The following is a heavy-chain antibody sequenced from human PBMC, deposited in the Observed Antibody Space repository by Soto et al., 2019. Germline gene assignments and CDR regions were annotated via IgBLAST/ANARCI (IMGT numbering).Heavy chain of an antibody. CDR3: ARTTHCGGDCYSGGMDV. D-gene: IGHD2-21*02. Sequence: GGSLRLSCAASGFTFSSYAMHWVRQAPGKGLEWVAVISYDGSNKYYADSVKGRFTISRDNSKNTLYLQMNSLRAEDTAVYYCARTTHCGGDCYSGGMDVWGQGTTVTVSS. V-gene: IGHV3-30-3*01. CDR1: GFTFSSYA. J-gene: IGHJ6*02. CDR2: ISYDGSNK.